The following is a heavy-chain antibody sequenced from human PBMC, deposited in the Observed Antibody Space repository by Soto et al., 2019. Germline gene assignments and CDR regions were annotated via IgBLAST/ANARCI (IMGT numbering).Heavy chain of an antibody. J-gene: IGHJ4*02. Sequence: GSLRLSCAASGFTFSSYAMHWVRQAPVKGLEWVAVISYDGSNKYYADSVKGRFTISRDNSKNTLYLQMNSLRAEDTAVYYCARVKDFGDLFDSWGPGTLVTVSS. V-gene: IGHV3-30-3*01. CDR1: GFTFSSYA. CDR2: ISYDGSNK. D-gene: IGHD4-17*01. CDR3: ARVKDFGDLFDS.